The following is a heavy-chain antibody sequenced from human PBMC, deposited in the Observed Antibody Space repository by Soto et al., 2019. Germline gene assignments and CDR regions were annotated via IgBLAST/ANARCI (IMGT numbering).Heavy chain of an antibody. CDR1: GFTFSSYG. J-gene: IGHJ6*02. CDR3: ARGSMVATVPYYYYGMDV. CDR2: IWYDGSNK. D-gene: IGHD5-12*01. V-gene: IGHV3-33*01. Sequence: QVQLVESGGGVVQPGRSLRLSCAASGFTFSSYGMHWVRLAPGKGLEWVAVIWYDGSNKYYADSVKGRFTISRDNSKNTLYLQMNSLRAEDTAVYYCARGSMVATVPYYYYGMDVWGQGTTVTVSS.